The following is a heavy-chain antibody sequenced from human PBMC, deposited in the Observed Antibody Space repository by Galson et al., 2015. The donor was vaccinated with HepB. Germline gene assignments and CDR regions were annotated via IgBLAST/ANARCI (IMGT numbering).Heavy chain of an antibody. CDR2: ISTSSSTI. D-gene: IGHD3-3*01. CDR3: ARGSRRGYDFWGGDYW. Sequence: SLRLSCAASGFTFSTYNMNWVRQAPGKGLEWVSYISTSSSTIYYADSVKGRFTVSRDNAKNSLYLQMNSLRDEDTAVYFCARGSRRGYDFWGGDYWWGQGTLVTVSS. J-gene: IGHJ4*02. CDR1: GFTFSTYN. V-gene: IGHV3-48*02.